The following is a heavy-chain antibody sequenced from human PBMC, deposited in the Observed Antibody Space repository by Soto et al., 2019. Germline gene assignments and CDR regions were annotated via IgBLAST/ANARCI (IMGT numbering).Heavy chain of an antibody. CDR3: AQIRGTYLLGY. J-gene: IGHJ4*02. CDR1: GFSLSDARLG. Sequence: HVTLEESGPVVVKPTETLTLTCSVSGFSLSDARLGVSWIRQPPGRALEWLAHILSNDEKSYSKSPTTRVTISKDTSKSQVVLTMTNVDPMDTATYYCAQIRGTYLLGYWSQGTLISVSS. D-gene: IGHD3-16*01. V-gene: IGHV2-26*01. CDR2: ILSNDEK.